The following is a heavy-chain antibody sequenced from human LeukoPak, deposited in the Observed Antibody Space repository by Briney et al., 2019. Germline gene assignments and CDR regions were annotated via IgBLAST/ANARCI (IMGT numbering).Heavy chain of an antibody. CDR2: IYYSGST. CDR3: AREKIVVVSGGWFDP. Sequence: SETLSLTCTVSGGSISSYYWSWIRQPPGKGLEWIGSIYYSGSTYYNPSLKSRVTISVDTSKNQFSLKLSSVTAADTAVYYCAREKIVVVSGGWFDPWGQGTLVTVSS. CDR1: GGSISSYY. V-gene: IGHV4-59*12. D-gene: IGHD2-15*01. J-gene: IGHJ5*02.